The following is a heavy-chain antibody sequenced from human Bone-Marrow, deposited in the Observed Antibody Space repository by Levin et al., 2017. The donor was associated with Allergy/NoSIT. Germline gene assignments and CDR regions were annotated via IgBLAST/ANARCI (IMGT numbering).Heavy chain of an antibody. J-gene: IGHJ4*02. CDR3: ARQRVHYDTSAGHYSPHYCFDY. CDR1: GDSISSPDHY. D-gene: IGHD3-9*01. CDR2: IFYTGST. V-gene: IGHV4-39*01. Sequence: SETLSLTCTVSGDSISSPDHYWGWIRQPPGKGLEWIGSIFYTGSTYYNPSLHSRVTISIDTSKNQSSLKLRSVTAADTAVYYCARQRVHYDTSAGHYSPHYCFDYWGQGTLVTVSS.